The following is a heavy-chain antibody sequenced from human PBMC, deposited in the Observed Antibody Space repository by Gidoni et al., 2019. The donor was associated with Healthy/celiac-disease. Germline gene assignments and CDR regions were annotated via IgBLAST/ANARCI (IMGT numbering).Heavy chain of an antibody. Sequence: QVQLVQSGAEVKKPGSSVKVSCKASGGTFSSSAISWVRQAPGQGLEWMGGIIPICGTANDAQKFQGRVTITADESTSTAYMELSSLRSEDTAVYYCARLYADRFGSSGYYPWGQGTLVTVSS. CDR2: IIPICGTA. J-gene: IGHJ5*02. D-gene: IGHD3-22*01. CDR1: GGTFSSSA. CDR3: ARLYADRFGSSGYYP. V-gene: IGHV1-69*01.